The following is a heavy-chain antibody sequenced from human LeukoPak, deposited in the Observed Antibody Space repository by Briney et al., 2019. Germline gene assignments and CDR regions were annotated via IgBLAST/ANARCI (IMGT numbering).Heavy chain of an antibody. CDR3: ARDLGRPWELLSPDAFDI. J-gene: IGHJ3*02. D-gene: IGHD1-26*01. CDR1: GFTFSDYY. V-gene: IGHV3-11*01. CDR2: ISSSGSTI. Sequence: GGSLRLFCAASGFTFSDYYMSWIRQAPGKGLERVSYISSSGSTIYYADSVKGRFTISRDNAKNSLYLQMNSLRAEDTAVYYCARDLGRPWELLSPDAFDIWGQGTMVTVSS.